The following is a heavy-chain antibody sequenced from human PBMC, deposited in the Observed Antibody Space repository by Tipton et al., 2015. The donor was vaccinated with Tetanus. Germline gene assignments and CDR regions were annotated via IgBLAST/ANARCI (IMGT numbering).Heavy chain of an antibody. J-gene: IGHJ4*02. CDR3: ARWLEGSIAELDY. V-gene: IGHV1-69*06. CDR1: GGSFSTYV. Sequence: QSGPEVKKPGSSVKVSCKVSGGSFSTYVISWVRQAPGQGLEWMGGIIPIFGTINYAQSFQGRVTISADKSTSTAHMELSSLRFEDTAVYYCARWLEGSIAELDYWGQGTLVAVSS. CDR2: IIPIFGTI. D-gene: IGHD1-26*01.